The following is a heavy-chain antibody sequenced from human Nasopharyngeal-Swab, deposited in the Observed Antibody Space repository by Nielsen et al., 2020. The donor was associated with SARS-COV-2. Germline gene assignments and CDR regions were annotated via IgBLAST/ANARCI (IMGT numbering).Heavy chain of an antibody. D-gene: IGHD2-2*01. CDR2: IKQDGSEK. CDR3: ASLGYCSSTSCTLRYYYYYGMDV. J-gene: IGHJ6*02. V-gene: IGHV3-7*01. Sequence: WIRQPPGKGLEWVANIKQDGSEKYYVDSVKGRFTISRDNAKNSLCLQMNSLRAEDTAVYYCASLGYCSSTSCTLRYYYYYGMDVWGQGTTVTVSS.